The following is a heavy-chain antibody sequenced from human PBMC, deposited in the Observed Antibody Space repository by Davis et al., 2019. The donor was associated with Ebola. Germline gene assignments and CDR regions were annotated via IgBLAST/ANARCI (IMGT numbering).Heavy chain of an antibody. D-gene: IGHD2-15*01. CDR1: GFTFSSYA. V-gene: IGHV3-30-3*01. CDR3: AREADGSGGSSLTCRDYGMDV. Sequence: PGGSLRLSCAASGFTFSSYAMHWVRQAPGKGLEWVAVISYDGSNKYYADSVKGRFTISRDNSKNTLYLQMNSLRAEDTAVYYCAREADGSGGSSLTCRDYGMDVWGKGTTVTVSS. CDR2: ISYDGSNK. J-gene: IGHJ6*04.